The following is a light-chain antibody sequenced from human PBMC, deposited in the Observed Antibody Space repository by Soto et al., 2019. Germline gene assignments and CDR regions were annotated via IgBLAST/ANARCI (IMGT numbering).Light chain of an antibody. CDR3: GSYTSSDTMI. Sequence: QSALTQHASVSGSPGQSITISCTGTSSDIGRYNYVSWYQHSPGKAPKLIIYDVSDRPSGVSNRFSGSKSGTTASLTISGLQAEDEADYYCGSYTSSDTMIFGGGTKLTVL. CDR2: DVS. J-gene: IGLJ2*01. CDR1: SSDIGRYNY. V-gene: IGLV2-14*03.